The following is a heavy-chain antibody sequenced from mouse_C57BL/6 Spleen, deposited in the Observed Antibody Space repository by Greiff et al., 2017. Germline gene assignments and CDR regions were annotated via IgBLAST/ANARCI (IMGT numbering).Heavy chain of an antibody. D-gene: IGHD1-1*01. V-gene: IGHV3-6*01. J-gene: IGHJ4*01. Sequence: EVQLQESGPGLVKPSQSLSLTCSVTGYSITSGYYWNWIRQFPGNKLEWMGYISYDGSNNYNPSLKNRISITRDTSKNQFFLKLNSVTTEDTATYYCAGVPNYYGSSYAIDYWGQGTSVTVSS. CDR3: AGVPNYYGSSYAIDY. CDR1: GYSITSGYY. CDR2: ISYDGSN.